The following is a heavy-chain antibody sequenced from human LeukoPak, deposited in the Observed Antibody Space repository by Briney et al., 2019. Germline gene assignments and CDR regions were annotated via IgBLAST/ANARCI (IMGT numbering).Heavy chain of an antibody. D-gene: IGHD3/OR15-3a*01. CDR3: ARGYPLDWNYFDY. J-gene: IGHJ4*02. Sequence: ASVKVSCKASGYTFTSYYMHWVRQAPGQGLEWMGIINPSNSITTYAQKFQDRVTMTRDTSTSTVYMELSSLRSEDTAVYYCARGYPLDWNYFDYWGQGTLVTVSS. CDR2: INPSNSIT. V-gene: IGHV1-46*01. CDR1: GYTFTSYY.